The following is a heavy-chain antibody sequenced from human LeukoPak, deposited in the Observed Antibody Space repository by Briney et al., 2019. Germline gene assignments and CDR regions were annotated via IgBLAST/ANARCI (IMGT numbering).Heavy chain of an antibody. V-gene: IGHV3-53*01. Sequence: GGSLRLSCKASHFTLNSHAMSWVRQAPGKGLEWVSVIYSGGSTYYADSVKGRFTISRDNSKNTLYLQMNSLRAEDTAVYYCASGATSDFDYWGQGTLVTVSS. D-gene: IGHD1-26*01. J-gene: IGHJ4*02. CDR2: IYSGGST. CDR1: HFTLNSHA. CDR3: ASGATSDFDY.